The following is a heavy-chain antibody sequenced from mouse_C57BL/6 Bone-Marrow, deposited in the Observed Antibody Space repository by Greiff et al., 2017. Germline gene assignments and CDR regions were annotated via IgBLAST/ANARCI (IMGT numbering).Heavy chain of an antibody. D-gene: IGHD1-1*01. CDR3: ARKAHYYGIIYFDY. Sequence: VQLQQPGAELVKPGASVKLSCKASGYTFTSYWMHWVKQRPGQGLEWIGMIHPNSGSTNYNEKFKGKATLTVAKSSSKAYMQLSRLTSEDSAVYYCARKAHYYGIIYFDYWGQGTTLPVSS. CDR2: IHPNSGST. J-gene: IGHJ2*01. V-gene: IGHV1-64*01. CDR1: GYTFTSYW.